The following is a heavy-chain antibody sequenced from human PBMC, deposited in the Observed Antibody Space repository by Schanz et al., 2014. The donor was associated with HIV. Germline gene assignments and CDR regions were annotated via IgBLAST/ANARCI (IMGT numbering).Heavy chain of an antibody. J-gene: IGHJ4*02. D-gene: IGHD2-8*01. Sequence: EVQLVESGGGLVKPGGSLRLSCAASGFSFSRYTMNWVRQAPGKGLEWVSSISSSGSYIFYADSVKGRFTISRDNAKNSLYLQLNSLRGEDTAVYYCASDTSAMYFFDNWGQGTLVTVSS. CDR1: GFSFSRYT. V-gene: IGHV3-21*01. CDR2: ISSSGSYI. CDR3: ASDTSAMYFFDN.